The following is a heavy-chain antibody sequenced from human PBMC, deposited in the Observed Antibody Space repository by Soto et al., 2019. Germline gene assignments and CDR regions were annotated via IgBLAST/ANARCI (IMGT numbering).Heavy chain of an antibody. CDR2: ISSSSSNTI. D-gene: IGHD1-1*01. V-gene: IGHV3-48*02. CDR3: ARELDLRY. CDR1: GFTFISYS. Sequence: GGSLRLSCAASGFTFISYSMNWVRQAPGKGLEWVSYISSSSSNTIYYADSVKGRFTISRDNAKNSLYLQMNSLRDEDTAVYYCARELDLRYWGQGTLVTVSS. J-gene: IGHJ4*02.